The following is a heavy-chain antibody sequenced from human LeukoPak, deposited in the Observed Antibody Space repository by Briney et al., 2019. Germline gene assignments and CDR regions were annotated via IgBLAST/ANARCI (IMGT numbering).Heavy chain of an antibody. CDR3: AREWCSGGSCYYNY. CDR1: GGTFSSYA. V-gene: IGHV1-69*01. D-gene: IGHD2-15*01. CDR2: IIPIFGTA. Sequence: GASVPVSCKASGGTFSSYAISWVRQAPGQGLEWMGGIIPIFGTANYAQKFQGRVTITADESTSTAYMELSSLRSEDTAVYYCAREWCSGGSCYYNYWGQGTLVTVSS. J-gene: IGHJ4*02.